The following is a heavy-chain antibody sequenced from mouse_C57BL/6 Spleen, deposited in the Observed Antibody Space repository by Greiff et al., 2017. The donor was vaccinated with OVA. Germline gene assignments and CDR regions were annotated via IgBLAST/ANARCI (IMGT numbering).Heavy chain of an antibody. D-gene: IGHD1-1*01. CDR3: ARYYYGSDWYCDV. CDR1: GYSITSGYY. CDR2: ISYDGSN. V-gene: IGHV3-6*01. Sequence: EVQLQESGPGLVKPSQSLSLTCSVTGYSITSGYYWNWIRQFPGNKLEWMGYISYDGSNNYNPSLKNRISITRDTSKNQFFLKLNSVTTEDTATYYCARYYYGSDWYCDVWGTGTTVTVSA. J-gene: IGHJ1*03.